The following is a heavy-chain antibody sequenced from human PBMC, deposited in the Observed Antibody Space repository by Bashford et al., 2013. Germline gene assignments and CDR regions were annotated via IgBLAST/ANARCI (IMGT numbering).Heavy chain of an antibody. J-gene: IGHJ2*01. Sequence: GSLRLSCAASGFTFSSYEMNWVRQAPGKGLEWVSYISSSGSTIYYADSVKGRFTISRDNAKKSLYLQMNSLRAEDTAVYYCARAGLITVTRTSYFDLWGRGTLVTVSS. CDR2: ISSSGSTI. D-gene: IGHD4-17*01. V-gene: IGHV3-48*03. CDR1: GFTFSSYE. CDR3: ARAGLITVTRTSYFDL.